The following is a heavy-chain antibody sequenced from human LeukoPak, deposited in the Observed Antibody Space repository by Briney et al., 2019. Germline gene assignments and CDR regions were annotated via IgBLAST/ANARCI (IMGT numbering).Heavy chain of an antibody. CDR3: ARDPRRVVVVAATSNWFDP. CDR1: GFTFSSYA. V-gene: IGHV3-30*04. CDR2: ILYAGSNK. J-gene: IGHJ5*02. Sequence: GGSLRLSCAASGFTFSSYAMHWVRQAPGKGLEWVAVILYAGSNKYYADSVKGRFTISRDNSKNTLYLQMNSLRAEDTAVYYCARDPRRVVVVAATSNWFDPWGQGTLVTVSS. D-gene: IGHD2-15*01.